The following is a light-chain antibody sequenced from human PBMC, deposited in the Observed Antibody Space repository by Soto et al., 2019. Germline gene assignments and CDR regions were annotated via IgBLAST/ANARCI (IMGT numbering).Light chain of an antibody. CDR1: TSNIGAGFD. J-gene: IGLJ1*01. CDR2: RNS. V-gene: IGLV1-40*01. Sequence: QSVLTQPPSVSGAPGQRVTISCTGRTSNIGAGFDVHWFQQLPGTAPKLLIYRNSNRPSGVPDRFSGSKYGTSASLAITGLQAEDEADYYCQSYDSNFYVFGSGTTLTVL. CDR3: QSYDSNFYV.